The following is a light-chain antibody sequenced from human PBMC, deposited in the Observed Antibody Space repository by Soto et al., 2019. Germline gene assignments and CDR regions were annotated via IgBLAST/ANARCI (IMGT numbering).Light chain of an antibody. Sequence: ESGLTQSPGTVSFYSWESATLSCRATSNLGITYLAWYQHKLGQTPRLLIYGASSRAPGIADRFSGSGSGTDFVLTISSREPEECAVYYCQQRRNWRLTFGGGTKVDIK. CDR3: QQRRNWRLT. J-gene: IGKJ4*01. CDR2: GAS. CDR1: SNLGITY. V-gene: IGKV3D-20*02.